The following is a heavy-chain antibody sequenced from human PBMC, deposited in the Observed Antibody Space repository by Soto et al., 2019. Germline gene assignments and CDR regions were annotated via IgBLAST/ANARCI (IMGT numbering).Heavy chain of an antibody. Sequence: EVQLVESGGGLVQPGGALRLSCAASGFTFSSYWMSWVRQAPGKGLEWVANIKQDGSEKYYVDSVKGRFTISRDNAKNSLYLQMNRLRVEDTAVYYCARDVGRDSFGTNWFDPWGQGTLVTVSS. CDR3: ARDVGRDSFGTNWFDP. V-gene: IGHV3-7*03. J-gene: IGHJ5*02. CDR1: GFTFSSYW. D-gene: IGHD1-1*01. CDR2: IKQDGSEK.